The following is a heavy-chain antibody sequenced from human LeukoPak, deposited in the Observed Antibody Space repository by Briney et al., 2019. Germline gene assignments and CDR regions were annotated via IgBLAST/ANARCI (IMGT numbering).Heavy chain of an antibody. CDR2: IYTSGTT. Sequence: SQTLSLTCTVAGGSISTGDYYWSWIRQPPGKGLEWIGYIYTSGTTNYNPSLKSRVTISADTSKNQLTLKLNSVTAADTAVYYCARSPPAPKEFHKWGQGTLVTVSS. J-gene: IGHJ4*02. CDR1: GGSISTGDYY. V-gene: IGHV4-30-4*01. CDR3: ARSPPAPKEFHK. D-gene: IGHD2-2*01.